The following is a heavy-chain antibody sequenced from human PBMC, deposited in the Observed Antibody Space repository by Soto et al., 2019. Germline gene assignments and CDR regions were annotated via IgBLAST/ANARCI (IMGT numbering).Heavy chain of an antibody. CDR1: GYTFTSYG. CDR3: ARVKGPYYYDSSGYSI. V-gene: IGHV1-18*01. Sequence: ASVKVSCKASGYTFTSYGISWVRQAPGQGLEWMGWISAYNGNTNYAQKLQGRVTMTTDTSTSTAHMELRSLRSDDTAVYYCARVKGPYYYDSSGYSIWGQGTLVTVSS. J-gene: IGHJ4*02. D-gene: IGHD3-22*01. CDR2: ISAYNGNT.